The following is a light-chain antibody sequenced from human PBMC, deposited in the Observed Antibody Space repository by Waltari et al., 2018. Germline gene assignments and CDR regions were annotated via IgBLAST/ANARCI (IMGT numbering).Light chain of an antibody. CDR2: EDY. Sequence: NFILTQTHSVSESPGKTVTISCTRSSGSIGSSYVQWYQQRPGSAPTTVIYEDYQRPSWGPERFSGSIDSSSNSAYVTISGLKPEDEADYYCQSYDNDNVVFGGGTRLTVL. CDR3: QSYDNDNVV. J-gene: IGLJ3*02. V-gene: IGLV6-57*03. CDR1: SGSIGSSY.